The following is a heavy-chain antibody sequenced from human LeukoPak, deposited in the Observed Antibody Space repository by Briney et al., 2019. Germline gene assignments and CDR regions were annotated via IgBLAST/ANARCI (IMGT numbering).Heavy chain of an antibody. CDR2: IYYSGHT. J-gene: IGHJ3*02. V-gene: IGHV4-30-4*02. D-gene: IGHD2-2*01. CDR1: GGSMSGFDYY. Sequence: SETLSLTCTVSGGSMSGFDYYWSWIRQPPGKGLEWTGYIYYSGHTYYNPSLKSRISMSVDTSKNQFSLKLSSVTAADTAVYYCARVHCSSTSCPTDIWGQGTMVTVSS. CDR3: ARVHCSSTSCPTDI.